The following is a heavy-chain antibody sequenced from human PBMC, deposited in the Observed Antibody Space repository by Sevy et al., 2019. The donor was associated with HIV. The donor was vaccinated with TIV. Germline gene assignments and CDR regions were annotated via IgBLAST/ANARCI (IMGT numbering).Heavy chain of an antibody. J-gene: IGHJ4*02. CDR2: FSFGCGKI. D-gene: IGHD2-8*01. CDR1: GFTFSKYS. CDR3: AREGCTKPHDY. Sequence: GGFLRLSCAASGFTFSKYSMSWIRQTPGKGLEWVSTFSFGCGKINYADSVKVRFTISRDDSRNTFYLQMNSLRAEDTAIYYCAREGCTKPHDYWGQGTVVTVSS. V-gene: IGHV3-23*01.